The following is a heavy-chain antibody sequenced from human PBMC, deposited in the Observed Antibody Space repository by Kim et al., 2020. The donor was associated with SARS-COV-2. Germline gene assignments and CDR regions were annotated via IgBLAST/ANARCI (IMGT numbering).Heavy chain of an antibody. D-gene: IGHD1-1*01. V-gene: IGHV3-73*01. CDR1: GFTFSDSP. J-gene: IGHJ3*01. Sequence: GGSLRLSCAASGFTFSDSPMHWVRQAPGKGLEWVARIRSNGYYKSSSYSVSGRFSITIARDDSERYLHLHMNSLKTADTDLCSCTRIRGTTLAFWDAFDV. CDR3: TRIRGTTLAFWDAFDV. CDR2: IRSNGYYKSS.